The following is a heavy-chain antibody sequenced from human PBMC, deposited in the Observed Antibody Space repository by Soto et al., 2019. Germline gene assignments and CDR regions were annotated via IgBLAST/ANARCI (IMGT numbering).Heavy chain of an antibody. Sequence: QITLKESGPPLVKPTQTLTLTCAFSGFSLSSSGVGVGWIRQPPGKALECLALIYWDDDKRYSPSLKSRLTITKDTPKNQVVLTVTNLDPVDTATYYCAPIISGIYRYWGQGTLVTVSS. CDR1: GFSLSSSGVG. CDR3: APIISGIYRY. V-gene: IGHV2-5*02. J-gene: IGHJ4*02. D-gene: IGHD1-26*01. CDR2: IYWDDDK.